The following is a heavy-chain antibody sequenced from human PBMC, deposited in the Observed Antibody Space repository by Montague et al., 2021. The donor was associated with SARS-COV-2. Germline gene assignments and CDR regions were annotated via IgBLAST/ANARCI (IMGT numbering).Heavy chain of an antibody. J-gene: IGHJ4*02. CDR3: ARISAWYSSGWSAFDY. V-gene: IGHV2-70*01. D-gene: IGHD6-19*01. Sequence: PALVKPTQTLTLTCTFSGFSLSTSGMCVSWIRQPLGKALEWLALIDWDDDKYYSTSLKTRLTISKDTSKNQVVLTMTNMDPVDTATYYCARISAWYSSGWSAFDYWGQGTLVTVSS. CDR1: GFSLSTSGMC. CDR2: IDWDDDK.